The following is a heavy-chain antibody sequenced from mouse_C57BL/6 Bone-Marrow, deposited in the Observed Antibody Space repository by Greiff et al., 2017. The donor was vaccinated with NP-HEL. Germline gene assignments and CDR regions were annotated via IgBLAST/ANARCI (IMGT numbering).Heavy chain of an antibody. V-gene: IGHV5-4*01. CDR3: ARGYYGSRHWYFEV. CDR1: GFTFSSYA. D-gene: IGHD1-1*01. CDR2: ISDGGSYT. J-gene: IGHJ1*03. Sequence: EVQLVESGGGLVKPGGSLKLSCAASGFTFSSYAMSWVRQTPEKRLEWVATISDGGSYTYYPDNVKGRFTISRDNAKNNLYLQMSHLTSEDTAMYYCARGYYGSRHWYFEVWGTGTTVTVSS.